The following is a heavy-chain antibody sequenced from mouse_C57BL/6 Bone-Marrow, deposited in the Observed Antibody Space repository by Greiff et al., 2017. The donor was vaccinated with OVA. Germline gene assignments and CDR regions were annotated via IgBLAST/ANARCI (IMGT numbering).Heavy chain of an antibody. CDR2: IDPENGDT. Sequence: EVQLQQSGAELVRPGASVKLSCTASGFNIKDDYMHWVKQRPEQGLEWIGWIDPENGDTEYASKFQGKATITADTSSNTAYLRLSSLTSEDTAVYYCTINWAWFAYWGQGTLVTVSA. J-gene: IGHJ3*01. D-gene: IGHD4-1*01. CDR1: GFNIKDDY. V-gene: IGHV14-4*01. CDR3: TINWAWFAY.